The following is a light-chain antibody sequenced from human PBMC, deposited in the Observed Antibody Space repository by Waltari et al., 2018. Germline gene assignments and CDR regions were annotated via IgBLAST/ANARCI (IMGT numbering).Light chain of an antibody. CDR3: QQYGLSIFT. V-gene: IGKV3-20*01. CDR1: QSLSSSY. CDR2: GGS. J-gene: IGKJ3*01. Sequence: EIVLTQSPGTLSLSPGERATLSCRASQSLSSSYLAWYQQKPGQAPRLLIYGGSNRATGIPDRFRGSASGADFTLTINRLEPEDSAVYYCQQYGLSIFTFGPGTKVDIK.